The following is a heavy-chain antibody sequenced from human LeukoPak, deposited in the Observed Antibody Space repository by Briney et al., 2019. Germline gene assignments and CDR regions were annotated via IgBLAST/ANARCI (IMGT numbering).Heavy chain of an antibody. V-gene: IGHV3-30-3*01. CDR1: GFTFSSYA. CDR2: ISYDGSNK. CDR3: VKDRQPDSRYNFDY. J-gene: IGHJ4*02. D-gene: IGHD5-12*01. Sequence: PGGSLRLSCAASGFTFSSYAMHWVRQAPGKGLEWVAVISYDGSNKYYADSVKGRFTISRDNSKNTLYLQMNSLRAEDTAVYYCVKDRQPDSRYNFDYWGQGTLVTVSS.